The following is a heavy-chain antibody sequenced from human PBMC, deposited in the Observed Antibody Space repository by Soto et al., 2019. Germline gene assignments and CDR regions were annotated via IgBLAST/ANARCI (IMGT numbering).Heavy chain of an antibody. J-gene: IGHJ4*02. CDR3: ARIWYYYGSGSYYDFDD. D-gene: IGHD3-10*01. V-gene: IGHV3-21*01. CDR1: GFTFSSYS. Sequence: GGSLRLSCAASGFTFSSYSMNWVRQAPGKGLEWVSSISSSSSYIYYADSVKGRFTISRDNAKNSLYLQMNSLRAEDTAVYYCARIWYYYGSGSYYDFDDWGQGTLVTVSS. CDR2: ISSSSSYI.